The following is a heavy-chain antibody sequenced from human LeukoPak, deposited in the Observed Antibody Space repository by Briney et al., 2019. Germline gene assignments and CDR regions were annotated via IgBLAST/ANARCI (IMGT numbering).Heavy chain of an antibody. J-gene: IGHJ6*02. Sequence: GGSLRLSCAASGFTFSSYGMSWVRQAPGKGLEWVSYISRSSSAIYSADSLKGRVTISRDNTKTSLYLQINSLRDEDTAVYYCAREYYYNYYGLDVWGQGTTVTVSS. CDR3: AREYYYNYYGLDV. V-gene: IGHV3-48*02. CDR1: GFTFSSYG. CDR2: ISRSSSAI.